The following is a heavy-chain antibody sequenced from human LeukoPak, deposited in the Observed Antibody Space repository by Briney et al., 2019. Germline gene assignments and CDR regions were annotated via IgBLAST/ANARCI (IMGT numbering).Heavy chain of an antibody. CDR2: ISAYNGNT. J-gene: IGHJ3*02. D-gene: IGHD2-2*01. V-gene: IGHV1-18*01. CDR3: ARDILVVPAAHDAFDI. CDR1: GYTFTSYG. Sequence: GASVKVSCKASGYTFTSYGISWVRQAPGQGLEWMGWISAYNGNTNYAQKLQDRVTMTTDTSTSTAYMELRSLRSDDTAVYYCARDILVVPAAHDAFDIWGQGTMVTVSS.